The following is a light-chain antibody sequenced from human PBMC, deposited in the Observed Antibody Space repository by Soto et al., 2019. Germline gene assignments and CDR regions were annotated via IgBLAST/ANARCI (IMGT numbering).Light chain of an antibody. CDR1: SSDIGNSKY. V-gene: IGLV2-14*01. Sequence: QSALTQPASVSGSPGQSITISCTGTSSDIGNSKYVSWYQQHPGKAPKLMIYEVTYRPSGISNRFSGSKSGNTASLTVSGLQAEDEADYYCSSYTSSGTLYVFGTGTKVTVL. CDR3: SSYTSSGTLYV. CDR2: EVT. J-gene: IGLJ1*01.